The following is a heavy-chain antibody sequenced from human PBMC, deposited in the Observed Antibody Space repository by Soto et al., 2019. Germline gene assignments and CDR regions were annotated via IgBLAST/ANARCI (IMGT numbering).Heavy chain of an antibody. J-gene: IGHJ6*02. CDR2: IIPILGIA. D-gene: IGHD2-15*01. CDR3: ARDAGYCSGGSCYSNYYYGMDV. V-gene: IGHV1-69*04. CDR1: GGSFGSYT. Sequence: SVKVSCKASGGSFGSYTISWVRQAPGQGLEWMGRIIPILGIANYAQKFQGRVTITADKSTSTAYMELSSLRSEDTAVYYCARDAGYCSGGSCYSNYYYGMDVWG.